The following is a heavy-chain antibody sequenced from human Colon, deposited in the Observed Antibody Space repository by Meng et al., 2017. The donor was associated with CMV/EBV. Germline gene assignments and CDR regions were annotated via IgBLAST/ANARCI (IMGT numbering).Heavy chain of an antibody. D-gene: IGHD2-15*01. CDR3: AHTSGRDCATPDCHIRYFDP. Sequence: GPLGVGWIRRPPGKALEWLALIFWDHMKRYNSPLASRLTVTKDTSKNQVVLTLTNMDPVDTATYYCAHTSGRDCATPDCHIRYFDPWGQGTLVTVSS. V-gene: IGHV2-5*02. CDR2: IFWDHMK. J-gene: IGHJ5*02. CDR1: GPLG.